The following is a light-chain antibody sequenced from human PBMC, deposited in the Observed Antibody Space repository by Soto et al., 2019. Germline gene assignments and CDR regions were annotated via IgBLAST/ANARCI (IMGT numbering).Light chain of an antibody. CDR3: QQSYSTHIT. CDR1: QSISSY. J-gene: IGKJ5*01. V-gene: IGKV1-39*01. Sequence: DIQMTQSPSSLSASVGDRVTITCLASQSISSYLNWYQQKPGKAPKLLIYAASSLQSGVPSRFSGSGSGTDFTLTISSLQPEDFATYYCQQSYSTHITFGQGTRLEI. CDR2: AAS.